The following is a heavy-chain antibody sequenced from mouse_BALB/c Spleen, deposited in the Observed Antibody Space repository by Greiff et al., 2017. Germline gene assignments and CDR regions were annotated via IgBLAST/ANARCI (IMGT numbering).Heavy chain of an antibody. CDR3: AREGDDYDVAY. CDR1: GFTFSSYS. D-gene: IGHD2-4*01. Sequence: VQLKQSGGGLVKPGGSLKLSCAASGFTFSSYSMSWVRQSPEKRLAWVAEISSGGSYTYYPDTVTGRFTISRDNAKNTLYLEMSSMTSEDTAMYYCAREGDDYDVAYWGQGTLVTVSA. V-gene: IGHV5-9-4*01. CDR2: ISSGGSYT. J-gene: IGHJ3*01.